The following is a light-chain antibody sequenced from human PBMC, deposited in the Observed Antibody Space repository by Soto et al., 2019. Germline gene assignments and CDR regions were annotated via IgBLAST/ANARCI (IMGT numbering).Light chain of an antibody. CDR1: QSVSSGY. CDR2: EAS. CDR3: QQYASSPIT. J-gene: IGKJ5*01. Sequence: EIVLTQSPGTLSLSPGERATLSCRASQSVSSGYLAWYQQKPGQAPRLLIYEASNRPTGIPDRFSGSGSGTDFTLTITRLEPEDFAVYSCQQYASSPITFGQGTRLEIK. V-gene: IGKV3-20*01.